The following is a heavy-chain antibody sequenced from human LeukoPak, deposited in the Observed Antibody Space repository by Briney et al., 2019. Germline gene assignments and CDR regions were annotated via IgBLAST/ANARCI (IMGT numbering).Heavy chain of an antibody. CDR1: GGTFSSYA. Sequence: SVKVSCKASGGTFSSYAISWVRQAPGQGLEWMGRIIPILGIANYAQKFQGRVTITADKSTSTAYMELRSLRSDDTAVYYCARDGTGFDPWGQGTLVTVSS. V-gene: IGHV1-69*04. CDR2: IIPILGIA. J-gene: IGHJ5*02. D-gene: IGHD6-13*01. CDR3: ARDGTGFDP.